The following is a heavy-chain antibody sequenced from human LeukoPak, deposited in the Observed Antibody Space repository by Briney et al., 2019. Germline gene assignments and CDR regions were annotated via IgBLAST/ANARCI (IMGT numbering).Heavy chain of an antibody. CDR1: GGSTRSYY. CDR3: AGNRYYFDY. CDR2: IHYSGST. J-gene: IGHJ4*02. V-gene: IGHV4-59*01. Sequence: SETLSLTCTVSGGSTRSYYWSWIRQPPGKGLEWIGYIHYSGSTNYTPSLKSRVTISVDTSKNQFSLKLSSVTAADTAVYYCAGNRYYFDYWGQGTLVTVSS.